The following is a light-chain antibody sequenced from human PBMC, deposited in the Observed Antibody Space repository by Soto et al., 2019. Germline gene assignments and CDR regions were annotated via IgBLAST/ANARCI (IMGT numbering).Light chain of an antibody. CDR1: QDITDY. V-gene: IGKV1-33*01. CDR3: QQHDSLPLT. CDR2: DAS. J-gene: IGKJ4*01. Sequence: DLQMTQSPSSLSASVGDRVTITCQASQDITDYLNWYQQKAGKAPTLLIFDASNLETGVPSRFSGSGSGTDFTFTISSLQAEDIATYYCQQHDSLPLTFGGGTKVEIK.